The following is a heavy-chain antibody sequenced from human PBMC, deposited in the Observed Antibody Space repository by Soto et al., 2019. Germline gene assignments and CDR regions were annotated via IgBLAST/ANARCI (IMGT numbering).Heavy chain of an antibody. D-gene: IGHD3-3*01. CDR1: GGSISSGGYY. V-gene: IGHV4-31*03. Sequence: PSETLSLTCTVSGGSISSGGYYWSWIRQHPGKGLEWIGYIYYSGSTYYNPSLKSRVTISVDTSKNQFSLKLSSVTAADTAVYYCARVGAYYDFWSGYYTYHDAFDIWGQGTMVTVSS. J-gene: IGHJ3*02. CDR2: IYYSGST. CDR3: ARVGAYYDFWSGYYTYHDAFDI.